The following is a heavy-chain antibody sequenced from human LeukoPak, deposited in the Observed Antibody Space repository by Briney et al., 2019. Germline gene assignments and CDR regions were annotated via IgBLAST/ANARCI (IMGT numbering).Heavy chain of an antibody. D-gene: IGHD2-8*01. CDR2: ISSSGSTI. J-gene: IGHJ4*02. CDR3: ARSLRLTNDSDY. V-gene: IGHV3-48*03. CDR1: GFTFADYG. Sequence: PGGSLRLSCAASGFTFADYGMSWVRQAPGKGLEWVSYISSSGSTIYYADSVKGRFTISRDNAKNSLYLQMNSLRAEDTAVYYCARSLRLTNDSDYWGQGTLVTVSS.